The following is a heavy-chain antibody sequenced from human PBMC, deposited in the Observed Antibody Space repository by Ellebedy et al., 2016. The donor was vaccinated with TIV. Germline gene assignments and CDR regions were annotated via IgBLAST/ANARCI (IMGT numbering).Heavy chain of an antibody. CDR1: GYTFTNYY. V-gene: IGHV1-46*01. D-gene: IGHD2-2*01. CDR2: INPSGGST. CDR3: ARDLSSLYGLDV. Sequence: AASVTVSCKASGYTFTNYYMHWVRQAPGQGLEWMGIINPSGGSTSYAQKFQGRVTMTSDTSTSTVYLELSSLRSEDTAVYYCARDLSSLYGLDVWGQGTTVTVSS. J-gene: IGHJ6*02.